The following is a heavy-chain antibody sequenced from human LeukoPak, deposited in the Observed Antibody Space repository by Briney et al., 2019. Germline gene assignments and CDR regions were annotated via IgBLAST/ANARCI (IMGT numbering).Heavy chain of an antibody. CDR2: ISGSGGNT. V-gene: IGHV3-23*01. CDR1: GFTFNV. J-gene: IGHJ4*02. D-gene: IGHD6-6*01. Sequence: PGGSLRLSCAASGFTFNVMTWVRQAPGKGLEWVSVISGSGGNTYCADSVKGRFTISRDNSKNTLYLQMNSLRAEDTAVYYCARARYSSSAGPWDYWGQGTLVTVSS. CDR3: ARARYSSSAGPWDY.